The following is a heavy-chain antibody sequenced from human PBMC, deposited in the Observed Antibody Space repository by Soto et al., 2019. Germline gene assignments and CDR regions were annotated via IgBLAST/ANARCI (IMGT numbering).Heavy chain of an antibody. CDR2: VKQDGSEK. D-gene: IGHD6-19*01. CDR3: PSPTGIAVAADAFDI. CDR1: GFTFSSYW. V-gene: IGHV3-7*01. Sequence: GGSLRLSCAASGFTFSSYWMSWVRQAPGKGLEWVANVKQDGSEKYYVDSVKGRFTISRDNAKNSLYLQMNSLRAEDTAVYYCPSPTGIAVAADAFDIWGQGTMVTVSS. J-gene: IGHJ3*02.